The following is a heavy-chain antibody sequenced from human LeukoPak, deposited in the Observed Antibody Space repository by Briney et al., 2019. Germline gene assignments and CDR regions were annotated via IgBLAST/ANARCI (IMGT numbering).Heavy chain of an antibody. CDR1: GFTFSSFA. Sequence: PGGSLRLSCAASGFTFSSFAMTWVRQAPGKGLEWVSIISASGGTTDYADSVKGRFTISRDNSKNTLYLQMNSLRAEDTAVYYCAREDSSGTLDYWGQGTLVTVSS. J-gene: IGHJ4*02. CDR2: ISASGGTT. D-gene: IGHD6-19*01. CDR3: AREDSSGTLDY. V-gene: IGHV3-23*01.